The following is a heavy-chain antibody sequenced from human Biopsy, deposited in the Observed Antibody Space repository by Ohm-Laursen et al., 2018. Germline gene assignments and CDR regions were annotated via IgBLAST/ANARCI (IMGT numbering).Heavy chain of an antibody. CDR2: IYDRGSTA. CDR3: ARGMRSSGWPYFDS. J-gene: IGHJ4*02. CDR1: GDAVSSGRFY. V-gene: IGHV4-61*01. Sequence: SDTLSLTSTVSGDAVSSGRFYWTWIRQPPGQGLEYIGYIYDRGSTANYNPSLESRVTMSVDMPKNQFSLKLSSVTAADTAIYYCARGMRSSGWPYFDSWGQGTLVTVSS. D-gene: IGHD6-19*01.